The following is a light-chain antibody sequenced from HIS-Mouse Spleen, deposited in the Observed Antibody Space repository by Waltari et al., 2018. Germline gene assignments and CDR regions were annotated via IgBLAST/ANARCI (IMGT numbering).Light chain of an antibody. CDR1: NIGSKS. CDR3: YSTDSSGNHRV. J-gene: IGLJ2*01. Sequence: SYVLTQPPSVSVAPGQTARITCWGNNIGSKSVHWYQQKPGQAPVLVVYDDSDRPSGIPERFSGSSSGTMATLTISGAQVEDEADYYCYSTDSSGNHRVFGGGTKLTVL. V-gene: IGLV3-10*01. CDR2: DDS.